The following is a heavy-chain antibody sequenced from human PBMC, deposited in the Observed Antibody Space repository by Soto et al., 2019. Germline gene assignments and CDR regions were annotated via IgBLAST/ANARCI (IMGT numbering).Heavy chain of an antibody. Sequence: EVQLLQSGGGLIQPGGSLRLSCAASGFTFSNYAMSWVRQAPGKGLEWVSAISGGGGRTYYADSVKGRFTNSRDNAKNTLYLQMDSLRAEDTAVYYCTTDYNWNYVFLQWGQGTLVTVSS. V-gene: IGHV3-23*01. CDR3: TTDYNWNYVFLQ. CDR1: GFTFSNYA. D-gene: IGHD1-7*01. CDR2: ISGGGGRT. J-gene: IGHJ1*01.